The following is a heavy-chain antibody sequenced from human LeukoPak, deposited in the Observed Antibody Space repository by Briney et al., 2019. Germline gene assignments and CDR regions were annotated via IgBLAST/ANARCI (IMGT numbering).Heavy chain of an antibody. CDR1: GFTFSSYA. V-gene: IGHV3-30*04. CDR3: ARGNSGSYSTRRGLDY. CDR2: ISYDGSNK. Sequence: GGSLRLSCAASGFTFSSYAMHWVRQAPGKGLEWVAVISYDGSNKYYADSVKGRFTISRDNSKNTLYLQMNSLRAEDTAVYYCARGNSGSYSTRRGLDYWGQGTLVTVSS. J-gene: IGHJ4*02. D-gene: IGHD1-26*01.